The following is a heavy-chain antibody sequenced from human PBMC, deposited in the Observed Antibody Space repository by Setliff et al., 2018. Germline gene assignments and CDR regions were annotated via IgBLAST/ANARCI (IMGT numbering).Heavy chain of an antibody. CDR2: IYSSGIT. CDR1: GASVSGNSYY. V-gene: IGHV4-61*05. D-gene: IGHD7-27*01. CDR3: ARQPPLNWAIPFDL. J-gene: IGHJ3*01. Sequence: SETLSLTCTVSGASVSGNSYYWGWIRQPPGKGLEWIGYIYSSGITNYNPSLKSRLTMSVDTSKNQFPLHRSSMTAADTAVYYCARQPPLNWAIPFDLWGQGKRVTVSS.